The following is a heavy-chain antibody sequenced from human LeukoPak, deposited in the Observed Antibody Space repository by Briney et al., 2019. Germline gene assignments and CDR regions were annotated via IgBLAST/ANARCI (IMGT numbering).Heavy chain of an antibody. CDR1: GFTFSSYG. J-gene: IGHJ4*02. CDR3: VKGRRGSSYVHYFDS. V-gene: IGHV3-30*18. D-gene: IGHD5-18*01. CDR2: ISKNGSNT. Sequence: GGSLRLSCAASGFTFSSYGMHWVRQAPGGGMEWVGVISKNGSNTYYGRSVKGRFTISRDNTNNTLSLQMNGLTTEDTGVYFCVKGRRGSSYVHYFDSWGQGTLVTVSS.